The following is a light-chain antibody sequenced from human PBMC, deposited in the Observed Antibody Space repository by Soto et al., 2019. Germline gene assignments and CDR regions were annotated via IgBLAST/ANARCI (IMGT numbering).Light chain of an antibody. Sequence: EIVMTQSPATLSVSPGEGATLSCRASQSVSSYLAWYQQKPGQAPRLLIYDASNRATGIPARFSGSGSGTDFTLTISSLEPEDFAVYYCQQRSIFGQGTRLEIK. J-gene: IGKJ5*01. CDR1: QSVSSY. CDR3: QQRSI. CDR2: DAS. V-gene: IGKV3-11*01.